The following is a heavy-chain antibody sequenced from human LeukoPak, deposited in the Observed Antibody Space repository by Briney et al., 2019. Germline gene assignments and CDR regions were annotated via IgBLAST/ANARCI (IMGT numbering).Heavy chain of an antibody. CDR3: ARDLTSDAFDV. CDR2: INPNSGVT. CDR1: GYTFIGYY. J-gene: IGHJ3*01. Sequence: ASVKVSCKASGYTFIGYYMHWMRQGPGQGLEWLGWINPNSGVTNYPQTFQGRVTITRDTSISTAYMELSSLTSDDTAMYYCARDLTSDAFDVWGQGTMITVSS. V-gene: IGHV1-2*02.